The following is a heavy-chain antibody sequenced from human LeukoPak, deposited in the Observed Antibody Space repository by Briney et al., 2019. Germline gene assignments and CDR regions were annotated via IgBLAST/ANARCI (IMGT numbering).Heavy chain of an antibody. V-gene: IGHV3-11*06. CDR1: GFTFSDYY. CDR3: ARVYSSSFVSV. J-gene: IGHJ4*02. Sequence: GGSLRLSCAASGFTFSDYYMSWIRQAPGKGLEWVSYISSSSSYTNYADSVKGRFTISRDNAKNSLYLQMNSLRAEDTAVYYCARVYSSSFVSVWGQGTLDTVSS. D-gene: IGHD6-13*01. CDR2: ISSSSSYT.